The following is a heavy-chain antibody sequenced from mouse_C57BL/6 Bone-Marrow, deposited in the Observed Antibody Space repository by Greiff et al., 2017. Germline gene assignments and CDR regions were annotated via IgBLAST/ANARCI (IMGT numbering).Heavy chain of an antibody. D-gene: IGHD1-1*01. V-gene: IGHV14-2*01. CDR1: GFNIKDYY. CDR2: IDPEAGET. J-gene: IGHJ4*01. CDR3: ARRPYCITTVVATDAMDY. Sequence: EVQLQQSGAELVKPGASVKLSCTASGFNIKDYYMHWVKQRTEQGLEWIGRIDPEAGETKYAPKFQGKATITADTSANTAYLQLSSLTSEDTAVYYCARRPYCITTVVATDAMDYWGQGTSVTVSS.